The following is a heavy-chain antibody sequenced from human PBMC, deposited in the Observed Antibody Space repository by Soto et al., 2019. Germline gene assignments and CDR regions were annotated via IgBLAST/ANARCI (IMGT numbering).Heavy chain of an antibody. J-gene: IGHJ4*02. Sequence: QITLKESGPTLVKPTQTLTLTCTFAGFSLSTSGVAVGWIRQPPGKALEWLALIYWDDDKRYSPSLKSRLTIXXDXSRXQVVLTMTNMDPVDTATYYCAHRFCTAGCYAFFDYWGQGTLVTVSS. CDR3: AHRFCTAGCYAFFDY. CDR2: IYWDDDK. V-gene: IGHV2-5*02. D-gene: IGHD2-2*01. CDR1: GFSLSTSGVA.